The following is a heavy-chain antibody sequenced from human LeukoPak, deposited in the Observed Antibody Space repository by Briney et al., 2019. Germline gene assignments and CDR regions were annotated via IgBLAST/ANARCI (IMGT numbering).Heavy chain of an antibody. V-gene: IGHV3-73*01. CDR1: GFTFSGSA. J-gene: IGHJ3*02. D-gene: IGHD5-24*01. Sequence: PGGSLKLSCTASGFTFSGSAMHWVRQASGKGLEWVGRIRSKVHSFATGYAASVIGRFTISRDDSKNTAYLQMNSLKTEDTAVYYCTRPPKNGYSDAFDIWGQGTEVTVSS. CDR2: IRSKVHSFAT. CDR3: TRPPKNGYSDAFDI.